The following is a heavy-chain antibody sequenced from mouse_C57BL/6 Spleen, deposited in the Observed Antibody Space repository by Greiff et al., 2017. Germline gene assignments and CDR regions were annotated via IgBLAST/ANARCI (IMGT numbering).Heavy chain of an antibody. V-gene: IGHV1-64*01. CDR3: ARREFYDYDFYAMDY. CDR1: GYTFTSYW. CDR2: IHPNSGST. J-gene: IGHJ4*01. D-gene: IGHD2-4*01. Sequence: QVQLQQPGAELVKPGASVKLSCKASGYTFTSYWMHWVKQRPGQGLEWIGMIHPNSGSTNYNEKFKSKATLTVTKSSSTAYMPLSSLTSEESAVYYCARREFYDYDFYAMDYWGQGTSVTVSS.